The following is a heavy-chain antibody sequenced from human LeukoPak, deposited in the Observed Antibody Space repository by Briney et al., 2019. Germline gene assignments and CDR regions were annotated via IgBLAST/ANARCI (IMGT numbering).Heavy chain of an antibody. V-gene: IGHV3-30-3*01. J-gene: IGHJ6*02. CDR2: ISHDGSNK. CDR1: GFTFSSYP. Sequence: GRSLRLSCAASGFTFSSYPMHWVRQAPGKGLEWVAVISHDGSNKYYADSVKGRFTISRDNSKDTLYVQVNSLRPEDTAVYYCARDRGATYYYYAMDVWGQGTTVTVSS. CDR3: ARDRGATYYYYAMDV.